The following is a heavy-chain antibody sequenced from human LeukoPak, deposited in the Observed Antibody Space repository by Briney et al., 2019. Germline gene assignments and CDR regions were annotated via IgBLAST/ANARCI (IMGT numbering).Heavy chain of an antibody. V-gene: IGHV1-46*01. D-gene: IGHD3-9*01. J-gene: IGHJ3*02. CDR3: ARESGLGYFEAALWGAFDI. CDR2: INPSGAGT. Sequence: GASVKVSCKASGYTFTRYYMHWVRQAPGQGLEWMGIINPSGAGTTYAQNFQGRVTMTRDMSTSTVYMDLSSLRSEDTAVYYCARESGLGYFEAALWGAFDIWGQGTMVTVSS. CDR1: GYTFTRYY.